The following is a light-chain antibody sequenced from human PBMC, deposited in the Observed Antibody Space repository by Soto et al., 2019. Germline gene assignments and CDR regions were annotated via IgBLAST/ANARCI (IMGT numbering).Light chain of an antibody. CDR1: SSDVGAYNY. Sequence: QSVLTQPAPVSGSPGQWITIHCPGTSSDVGAYNYVSWYQHHPGNVPKLLIYEVTNRPSGVSDRFSGSKSGNTASLTISGLQAEDEADYYCSSKRDSSTLFVFGTGTKVTVL. CDR3: SSKRDSSTLFV. CDR2: EVT. V-gene: IGLV2-14*01. J-gene: IGLJ1*01.